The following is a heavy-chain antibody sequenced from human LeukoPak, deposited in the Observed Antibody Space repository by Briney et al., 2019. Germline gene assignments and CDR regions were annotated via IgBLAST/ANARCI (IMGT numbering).Heavy chain of an antibody. D-gene: IGHD2-2*01. CDR2: IYTSGST. Sequence: SETLSLTCTVSGGSISSYYWSWIRQPAGKRLEWIGRIYTSGSTNYNPSLKSRVTMSVDTSKNQFSLKLSSVTAADTAVYYCARDAGYCSSTSCYKVFDYWGQGTLVTVSS. CDR1: GGSISSYY. V-gene: IGHV4-4*07. J-gene: IGHJ4*02. CDR3: ARDAGYCSSTSCYKVFDY.